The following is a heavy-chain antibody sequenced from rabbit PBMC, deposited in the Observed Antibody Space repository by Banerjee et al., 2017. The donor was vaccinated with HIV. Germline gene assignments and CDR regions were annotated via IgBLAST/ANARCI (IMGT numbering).Heavy chain of an antibody. D-gene: IGHD8-1*01. V-gene: IGHV1S40*01. CDR1: GGSFSFNNY. CDR3: ARDAASSFSSYGMDL. CDR2: VDVGSSGFT. Sequence: VESGGDLVKPGASLTLTCTASGGSFSFNNYLCWVRQAPGKGLEWIGCVDVGSSGFTYFASWAKGRFTISKSSSTTVTLQMTSLTAADTATYFCARDAASSFSSYGMDLWGPGTLVTV. J-gene: IGHJ6*01.